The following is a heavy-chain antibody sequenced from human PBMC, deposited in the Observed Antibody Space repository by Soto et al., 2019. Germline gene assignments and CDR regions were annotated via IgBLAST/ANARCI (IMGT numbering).Heavy chain of an antibody. CDR2: IDPSDSYT. J-gene: IGHJ3*02. V-gene: IGHV5-10-1*01. CDR1: GYSFTSYW. D-gene: IGHD3-22*01. CDR3: ARQRYYYDSSGYGLGAFDI. Sequence: PGESLKISCKGSGYSFTSYWISWVRQMPGKGLEWMGRIDPSDSYTNYSPSFQGHVTISADESISTAYLQWSSLKASDTAMYYCARQRYYYDSSGYGLGAFDIWGQGTMVTVS.